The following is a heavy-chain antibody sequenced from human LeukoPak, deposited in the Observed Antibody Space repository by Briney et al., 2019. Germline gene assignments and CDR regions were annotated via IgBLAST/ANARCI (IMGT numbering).Heavy chain of an antibody. D-gene: IGHD6-19*01. J-gene: IGHJ5*02. CDR3: ASIFGVAVAGSNWFDP. CDR1: GGSFSGYY. Sequence: PSETLSLTCAVYGGSFSGYYWSWIRQPPGKGLEWIGEINHRGSTNYNPSLKSRVTISVDTSKNQFSLKLSSVTAADTAVYYCASIFGVAVAGSNWFDPWGQGTLVTVSS. CDR2: INHRGST. V-gene: IGHV4-34*01.